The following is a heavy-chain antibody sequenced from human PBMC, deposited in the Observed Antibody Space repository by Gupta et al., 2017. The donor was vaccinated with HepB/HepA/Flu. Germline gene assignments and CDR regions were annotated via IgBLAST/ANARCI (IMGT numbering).Heavy chain of an antibody. CDR1: GYTFTGYY. V-gene: IGHV1-2*02. CDR3: AFYCARSTCYGGHIAY. J-gene: IGHJ4*02. CDR2: INPHTGDT. D-gene: IGHD2-2*01. Sequence: QVQLVQSGAGVRKTGASVKVFCKASGYTFTGYYLHWVRQAPGQVLEWMGWINPHTGDTVSAQKCQGRVTMTRDTSISTAYMELTTLRSDDTAVYYCAFYCARSTCYGGHIAYWGQGSLVTVSS.